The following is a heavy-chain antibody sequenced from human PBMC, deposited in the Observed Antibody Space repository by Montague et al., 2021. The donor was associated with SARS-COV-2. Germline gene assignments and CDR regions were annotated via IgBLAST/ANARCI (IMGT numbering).Heavy chain of an antibody. CDR1: GGSISSGGYY. CDR2: IYYSGST. D-gene: IGHD3-3*01. V-gene: IGHV4-31*03. Sequence: TLSLTCTVSGGSISSGGYYWSWIRQHPGKGLEWIGYIYYSGSTYYNPSLKSRVTISVDTSKNQFSLKLSSVTAAATAVYYCARASGKKTIFGVVISYFDYWGQGTLVTVSS. CDR3: ARASGKKTIFGVVISYFDY. J-gene: IGHJ4*02.